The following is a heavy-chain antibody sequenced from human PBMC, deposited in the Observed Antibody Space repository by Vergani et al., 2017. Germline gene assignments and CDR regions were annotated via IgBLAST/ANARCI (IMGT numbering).Heavy chain of an antibody. CDR2: IHYSGST. Sequence: QVQLQESGPGLVKPSETLSLTCTVSGGSISSYYWSWIRQPPGKGLEWIGYIHYSGSTNYNPSLKSRVTISVDTSKNQFSLKLSSVTAADTAVYYCARVSFWSGFIRGRYMDVWGKGTTVTVSS. V-gene: IGHV4-59*01. J-gene: IGHJ6*03. CDR1: GGSISSYY. CDR3: ARVSFWSGFIRGRYMDV. D-gene: IGHD3-3*01.